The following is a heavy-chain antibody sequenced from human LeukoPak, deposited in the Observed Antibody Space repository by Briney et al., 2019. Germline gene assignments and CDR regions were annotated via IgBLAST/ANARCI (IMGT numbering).Heavy chain of an antibody. Sequence: GGSLRLSCAASGFTFSSYWMSWVCQAPGKGLEWVSVVYSGGSTYYADSVKGRFTISRDNSKNTLYLQMNSLRAEDTAVYYCARIGRYCSSTSCPDYWGQGTLVTVSS. D-gene: IGHD2-2*01. V-gene: IGHV3-53*01. CDR1: GFTFSSYW. J-gene: IGHJ4*02. CDR2: VYSGGST. CDR3: ARIGRYCSSTSCPDY.